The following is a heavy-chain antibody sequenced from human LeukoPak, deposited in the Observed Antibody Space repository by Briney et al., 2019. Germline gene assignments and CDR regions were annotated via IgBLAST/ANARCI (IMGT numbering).Heavy chain of an antibody. CDR1: GFTFSSYS. CDR2: ISSSSSYI. J-gene: IGHJ4*02. D-gene: IGHD2/OR15-2a*01. V-gene: IGHV3-21*04. Sequence: GGSLRLSCAASGFTFSSYSMNWVRQAPGKGLEWVSSISSSSSYIYYADSLKVRFTISRDNAKNSLYLQMNSLRAEDTAVYYCAKVVYPIDDYWGQGTLVTVSS. CDR3: AKVVYPIDDY.